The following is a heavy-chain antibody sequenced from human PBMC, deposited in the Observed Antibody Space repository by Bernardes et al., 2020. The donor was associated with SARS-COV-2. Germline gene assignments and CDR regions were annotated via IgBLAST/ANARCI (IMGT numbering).Heavy chain of an antibody. CDR2: IYYRGDT. CDR1: GGSISGYY. Sequence: SETLSLTCTVSGGSISGYYWRWIRQAPGMGLEWIGHIYYRGDTTYNPSLKSRVSIPVDMSKNQFSLRLSSVSAADTAMYYCARLQSRGWTNWFDPWGQGALVTVSS. V-gene: IGHV4-59*01. CDR3: ARLQSRGWTNWFDP. J-gene: IGHJ5*02. D-gene: IGHD6-19*01.